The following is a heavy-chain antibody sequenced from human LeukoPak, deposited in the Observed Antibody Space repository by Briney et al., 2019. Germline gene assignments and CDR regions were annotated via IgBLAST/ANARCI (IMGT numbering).Heavy chain of an antibody. J-gene: IGHJ6*03. CDR1: GGTFSSYA. Sequence: ASVKVSCKASGGTFSSYAISWVRQAPGQGLEWMGGIIPIFGTANYAQKFQGRVTITADKSTSTAYMELSSLRSEDTAVYYCAREPYYYYYYMDVWGKGTTVTVSS. CDR2: IIPIFGTA. V-gene: IGHV1-69*06. CDR3: AREPYYYYYYMDV.